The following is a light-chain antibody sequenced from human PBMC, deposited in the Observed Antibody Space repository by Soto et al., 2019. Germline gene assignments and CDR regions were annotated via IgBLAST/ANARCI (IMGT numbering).Light chain of an antibody. Sequence: SYELTQPLSVSVALGQTARITCGGNNIGSKNVHWYQQKPGQAPVLVIYRDSNRPSGIPERFSGSNSGNTATLTISRAQAGDDADYACQVWDSSTARVFGGGTKLTVL. CDR1: NIGSKN. V-gene: IGLV3-9*01. J-gene: IGLJ3*02. CDR3: QVWDSSTARV. CDR2: RDS.